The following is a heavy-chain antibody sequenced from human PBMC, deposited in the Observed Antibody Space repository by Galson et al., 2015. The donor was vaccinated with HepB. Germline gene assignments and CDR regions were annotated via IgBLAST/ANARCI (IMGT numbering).Heavy chain of an antibody. J-gene: IGHJ4*02. D-gene: IGHD2-2*01. CDR1: GFTFSSYA. CDR3: ARAVPAAPGEGFDY. CDR2: ISYDGSNK. V-gene: IGHV3-30-3*01. Sequence: CAASGFTFSSYAMHWVRQAPGKGLEWVAVISYDGSNKYYADSVKGRFTISRDNSKNTLYLQMNSLRAEDTAVYYCARAVPAAPGEGFDYWGQGTLVTVSS.